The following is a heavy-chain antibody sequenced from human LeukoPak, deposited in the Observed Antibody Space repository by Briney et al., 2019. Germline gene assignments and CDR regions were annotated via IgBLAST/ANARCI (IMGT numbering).Heavy chain of an antibody. V-gene: IGHV1-2*02. CDR2: INPNNGDT. Sequence: VKVSCKASGYTFTGYHMHWVRQAPGQGLEWMGWINPNNGDTYYAQKFQGRVTMTRDTSISTAYMEVSRLRSDDTAIYYCARHVAASVWFDPWGQGTLATVSS. J-gene: IGHJ5*02. D-gene: IGHD2-21*01. CDR3: ARHVAASVWFDP. CDR1: GYTFTGYH.